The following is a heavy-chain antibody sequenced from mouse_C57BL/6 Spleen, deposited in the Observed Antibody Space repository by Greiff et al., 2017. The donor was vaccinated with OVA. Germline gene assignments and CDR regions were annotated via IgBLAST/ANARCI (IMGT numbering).Heavy chain of an antibody. J-gene: IGHJ3*01. CDR1: GYTFTSYW. V-gene: IGHV1-64*01. CDR2: IHPNSGST. Sequence: LQQPGAELVKPGASVKLSCKASGYTFTSYWMHWVKQRPGQGLEWIGMIHPNSGSTNYNEKFKSKATLTVDKSSSTAYLQLSSLTSEDSAVYYCARTDGNYSSWFAYWGQGTLVTVSA. CDR3: ARTDGNYSSWFAY. D-gene: IGHD2-1*01.